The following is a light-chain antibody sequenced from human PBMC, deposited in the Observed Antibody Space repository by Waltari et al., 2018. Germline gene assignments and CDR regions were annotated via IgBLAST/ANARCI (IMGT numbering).Light chain of an antibody. CDR3: QTWGTGIRV. CDR1: SGPSTYA. J-gene: IGLJ3*02. CDR2: QNTDGSH. V-gene: IGLV4-69*01. Sequence: QLVLTQSPSASASLAASVKLTCTLSSGPSTYAIAWHQQQPEKGPRYLMKQNTDGSHSKGDGIPDRFSGSSSGAERYLTISSLQSEDEADYYCQTWGTGIRVFGGGTKLTVL.